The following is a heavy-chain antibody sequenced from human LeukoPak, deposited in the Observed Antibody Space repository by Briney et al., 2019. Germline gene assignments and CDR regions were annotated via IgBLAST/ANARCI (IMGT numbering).Heavy chain of an antibody. CDR1: GFTFSSYA. CDR3: AKQGRPPNGGRFDY. J-gene: IGHJ4*02. CDR2: TSGSGGST. Sequence: GGSLRLSCAASGFTFSSYAMSWVRQAPGKGLEWVSATSGSGGSTYYADPVKGRFTISRDNSKNTLYLQMNSLRAEDTAVYYCAKQGRPPNGGRFDYWGQGTLVTVSS. D-gene: IGHD4-23*01. V-gene: IGHV3-23*01.